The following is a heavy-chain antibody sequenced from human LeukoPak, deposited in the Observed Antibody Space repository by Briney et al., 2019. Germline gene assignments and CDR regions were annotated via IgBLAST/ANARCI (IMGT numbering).Heavy chain of an antibody. CDR1: GGSISSYY. V-gene: IGHV4-4*07. CDR3: AREEWSGLNNYYYMDV. J-gene: IGHJ6*03. Sequence: SETLSLTCTVSGGSISSYYWAWIRQPAGKGLEWIGRIYTSGSTNYNPSLKSRVTMSVDTSKNQFSLKLSSVTAADTAVYYCAREEWSGLNNYYYMDVWGKGTTVTISS. D-gene: IGHD3-10*01. CDR2: IYTSGST.